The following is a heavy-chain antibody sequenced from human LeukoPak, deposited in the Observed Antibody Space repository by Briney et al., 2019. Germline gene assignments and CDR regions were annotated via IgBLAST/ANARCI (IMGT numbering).Heavy chain of an antibody. J-gene: IGHJ4*02. CDR3: ARDIGYTYGPFYFDY. D-gene: IGHD5-18*01. CDR2: ISTSGSI. V-gene: IGHV4-4*07. CDR1: GGSISSHY. Sequence: PSETLSLTCTVSGGSISSHYWSWIRQPAGKGLEWIGRISTSGSINYNPSLKSRVSMSIDTSKNQFSLKLNSVTAADTVVYYCARDIGYTYGPFYFDYWGQGTLVTVSS.